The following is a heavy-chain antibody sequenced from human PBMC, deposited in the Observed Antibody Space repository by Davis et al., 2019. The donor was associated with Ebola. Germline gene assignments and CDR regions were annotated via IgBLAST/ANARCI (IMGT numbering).Heavy chain of an antibody. J-gene: IGHJ5*02. D-gene: IGHD4-17*01. Sequence: PVGSLRLSCAASGFIFSSYAMSWVRQAPGKGLEWVSSISVRSITYHADSVKGRFTISRDNSKNTLYLQMNSLRAEDTAVYYCAKVHPPTTVTTGWFDPWGQGTLVTVSS. CDR2: ISVRSIT. V-gene: IGHV3-23*01. CDR3: AKVHPPTTVTTGWFDP. CDR1: GFIFSSYA.